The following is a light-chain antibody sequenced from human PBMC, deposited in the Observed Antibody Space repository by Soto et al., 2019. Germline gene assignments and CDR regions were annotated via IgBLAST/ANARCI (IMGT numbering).Light chain of an antibody. V-gene: IGLV1-44*01. Sequence: QSVLTQPHSASGTPGQRVTISCSGSSSNIGTSSVHWFQQLPGTAPKLLISTTNQRPSGVLERFSGSKSGTSASLAISGLQSEDEADYYCAAWDDGLNGHVFGTGTKVTVL. J-gene: IGLJ1*01. CDR1: SSNIGTSS. CDR3: AAWDDGLNGHV. CDR2: TTN.